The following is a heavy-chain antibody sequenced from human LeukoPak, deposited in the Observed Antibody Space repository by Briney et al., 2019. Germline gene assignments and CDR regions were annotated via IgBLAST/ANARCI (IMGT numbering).Heavy chain of an antibody. V-gene: IGHV3-30*18. CDR3: AKDHCTNGVCQAFDY. J-gene: IGHJ4*02. CDR1: GFTFSSYG. D-gene: IGHD2-8*01. CDR2: ISYDGSNK. Sequence: GRSLRLSCAASGFTFSSYGMHWVRQAPGKGLEWVAVISYDGSNKYYADSVKGRFTISRDNSKNTLYLQMNSLRAEDTAVYYCAKDHCTNGVCQAFDYWGQGTLVIVSS.